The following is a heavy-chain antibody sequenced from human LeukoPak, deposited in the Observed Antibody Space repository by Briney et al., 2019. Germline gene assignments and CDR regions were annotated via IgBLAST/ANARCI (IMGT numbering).Heavy chain of an antibody. Sequence: GKSLRLSCAASGFTFSGYPIHWVRQAPGKGLEWVAVISYDGSNKYYADSVKGRFTISRDNAKNSLYLQMNSLRDEDTASYYCAKDITGGRSSPYFDSWGQGTLVTVSS. V-gene: IGHV3-30-3*02. CDR3: AKDITGGRSSPYFDS. CDR1: GFTFSGYP. J-gene: IGHJ4*02. CDR2: ISYDGSNK. D-gene: IGHD1-14*01.